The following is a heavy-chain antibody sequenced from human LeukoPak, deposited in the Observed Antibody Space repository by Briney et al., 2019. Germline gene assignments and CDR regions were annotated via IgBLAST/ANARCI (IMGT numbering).Heavy chain of an antibody. CDR2: INTNTGNP. CDR3: ASFFCTSGLCYYLDY. D-gene: IGHD2-8*01. J-gene: IGHJ4*02. V-gene: IGHV7-4-1*02. Sequence: GASVKVSCKASGYTFTSYAMNWVRQAPGQGLEWMRWINTNTGNPTYAQGFTGRFVFSLDTSDNTAYLQISSLQAEDTAVYYCASFFCTSGLCYYLDYWGQGTLVTVSS. CDR1: GYTFTSYA.